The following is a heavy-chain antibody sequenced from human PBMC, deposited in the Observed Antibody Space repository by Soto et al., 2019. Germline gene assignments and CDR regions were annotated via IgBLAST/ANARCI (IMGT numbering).Heavy chain of an antibody. CDR1: GGSISNGGYS. Sequence: SETLSLTCTVSGGSISNGGYSWSWIRQHPGKGLEWIGYIYYSGSTYYNPSLKSRVTISVDTSKNQFSPKLSSVTAADTAVYYCASFLLGWVYVGARRWNSNRRNVWGQETTFTVAS. V-gene: IGHV4-31*03. D-gene: IGHD1-1*01. CDR2: IYYSGST. CDR3: ASFLLGWVYVGARRWNSNRRNV. J-gene: IGHJ6*01.